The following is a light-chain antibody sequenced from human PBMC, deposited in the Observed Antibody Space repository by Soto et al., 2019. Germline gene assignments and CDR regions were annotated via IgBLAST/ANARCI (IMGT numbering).Light chain of an antibody. V-gene: IGKV3-15*01. CDR1: QDVSSN. J-gene: IGKJ4*01. CDR2: GAS. Sequence: EMVVTQSPATLSVPPGERATLSCRASQDVSSNLAWYQQKPGQAPSLLIYGASTRATGTPARFSGSGSGTEFTLTISSLQSEDYAVYFCQQYIRWPLTFGGGTKVEI. CDR3: QQYIRWPLT.